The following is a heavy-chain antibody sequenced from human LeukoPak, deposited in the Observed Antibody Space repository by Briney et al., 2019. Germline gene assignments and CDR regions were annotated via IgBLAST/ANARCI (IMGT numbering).Heavy chain of an antibody. CDR3: ARVKKGNWKFQPHFDY. Sequence: PGGSLRLSCAASGFTFSSYAMSWVRQPPGKGLEWIGEINHSGSTNYNPSLKSRVTISVDTSKNQFSLKLSSVTAADTAVYYCARVKKGNWKFQPHFDYWGQGTLVTVSS. CDR1: GFTFSSYA. V-gene: IGHV4-34*01. CDR2: INHSGST. D-gene: IGHD1-20*01. J-gene: IGHJ4*02.